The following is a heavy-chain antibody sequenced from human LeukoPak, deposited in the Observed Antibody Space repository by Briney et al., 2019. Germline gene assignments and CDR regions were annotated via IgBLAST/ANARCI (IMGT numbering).Heavy chain of an antibody. CDR1: GGSFSGYY. V-gene: IGHV4-34*01. D-gene: IGHD2-2*01. J-gene: IGHJ4*02. Sequence: SETLSLTCAVYGGSFSGYYWSWIRQPPGKGLEWSGEINHSGSTNYNPSLKSRVTISVDTSKNQFSLKLSSVTAADTAVYYCARGYPAGDIVVVPADTYFDYWGQGTLVTVSS. CDR3: ARGYPAGDIVVVPADTYFDY. CDR2: INHSGST.